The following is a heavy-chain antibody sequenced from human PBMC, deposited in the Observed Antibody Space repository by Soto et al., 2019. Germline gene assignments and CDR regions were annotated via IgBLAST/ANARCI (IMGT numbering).Heavy chain of an antibody. J-gene: IGHJ5*02. CDR3: ARHVNYDILTGYYTPHWFDP. D-gene: IGHD3-9*01. CDR2: IYYSGST. Sequence: SETLSLTCTVSGGSISSSSYYWGWIRQPPWKGLEWIGSIYYSGSTYYNPSLKSRVTISVDTSKNQFSLKLSSVTAADTAVYYCARHVNYDILTGYYTPHWFDPWGQGTLVTVSS. CDR1: GGSISSSSYY. V-gene: IGHV4-39*01.